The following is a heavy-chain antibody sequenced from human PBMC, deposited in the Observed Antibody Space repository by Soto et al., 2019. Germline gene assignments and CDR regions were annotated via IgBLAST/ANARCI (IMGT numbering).Heavy chain of an antibody. J-gene: IGHJ6*02. CDR1: GGFLSGYY. V-gene: IGHV4-34*01. Sequence: NPSETLSLTCAVDGGFLSGYYWGWDRQPPGKGREWIGEINHSGSTNYNPSLKSRVTISVVTSKSQFSLKLSSVTAADTAVYYCASGYYDFWGGYPYYYYGMDVWGQGTTVTVPS. CDR3: ASGYYDFWGGYPYYYYGMDV. D-gene: IGHD3-3*01. CDR2: INHSGST.